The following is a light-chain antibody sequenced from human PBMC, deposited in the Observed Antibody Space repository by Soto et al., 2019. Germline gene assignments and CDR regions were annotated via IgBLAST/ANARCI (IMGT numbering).Light chain of an antibody. J-gene: IGKJ4*01. CDR1: QSISSSF. CDR2: GAS. CDR3: QQYGSSPPLT. V-gene: IGKV3-20*01. Sequence: EFVLTQSPGKLSLSPGERATLSCRASQSISSSFLAWYQQKPGQAPRRLIYGASSRGTGIPDRFSGSGSGTDFTITISRLEPEDFAVYYCQQYGSSPPLTFGGGTKVEIK.